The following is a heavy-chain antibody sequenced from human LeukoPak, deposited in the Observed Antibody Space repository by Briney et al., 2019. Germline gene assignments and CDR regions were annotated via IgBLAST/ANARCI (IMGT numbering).Heavy chain of an antibody. Sequence: SETLSLTCTVSGGSMSSYYWSWIRQPPGKGLEWIGYIYTSGSTNYNPSLKSRVTISVDTSKNQFSLKLSSVTAADTAVYYCPRRLAAAGLNWFDPWGQGTLVTVSS. D-gene: IGHD6-13*01. CDR3: PRRLAAAGLNWFDP. V-gene: IGHV4-4*09. CDR1: GGSMSSYY. CDR2: IYTSGST. J-gene: IGHJ5*02.